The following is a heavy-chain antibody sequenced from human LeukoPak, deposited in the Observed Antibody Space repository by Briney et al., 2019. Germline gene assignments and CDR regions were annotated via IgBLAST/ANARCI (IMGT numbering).Heavy chain of an antibody. CDR2: ICWNSGNI. V-gene: IGHV3-9*03. CDR1: GFTFYDYA. J-gene: IGHJ4*02. D-gene: IGHD3-10*01. Sequence: GGAPRLSCGGSGFTFYDYAKPWGRQAPGKGLGWGSGICWNSGNIGYADSVKGRFIVSRDNAKNSLYLQMNSLRDENMALYYCAKGRSGYYYGSGPLDYWGQGTLVTVSS. CDR3: AKGRSGYYYGSGPLDY.